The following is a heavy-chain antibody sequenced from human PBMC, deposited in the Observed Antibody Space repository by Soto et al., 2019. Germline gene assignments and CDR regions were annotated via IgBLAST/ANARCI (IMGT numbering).Heavy chain of an antibody. CDR3: ARGAFRAYYHGDYYYYGMDL. Sequence: GGSLRLSCAASGFTFGSYWMHWVRQAPGSGLEWISRIIGDGTTTNYADSVKGRSTISRDDATNTVHLQMNSLRAEDTAVYYCARGAFRAYYHGDYYYYGMDLWGQGTTVTVSS. V-gene: IGHV3-74*01. CDR1: GFTFGSYW. CDR2: IIGDGTTT. D-gene: IGHD1-26*01. J-gene: IGHJ6*02.